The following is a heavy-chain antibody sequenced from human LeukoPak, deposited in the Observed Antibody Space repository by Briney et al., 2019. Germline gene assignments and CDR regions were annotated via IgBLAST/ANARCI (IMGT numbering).Heavy chain of an antibody. Sequence: PSETLSLTCTVSGGSISSYYWSWIRQPPGKGLEWIGYIYYSGSTYYNPSLKSRVTISVDTSKNQFSLKLSSVTAADTAVYYCARWTYYFDAFDIWGQGTMVTVSS. CDR1: GGSISSYY. V-gene: IGHV4-59*06. CDR2: IYYSGST. J-gene: IGHJ3*02. CDR3: ARWTYYFDAFDI. D-gene: IGHD3-10*01.